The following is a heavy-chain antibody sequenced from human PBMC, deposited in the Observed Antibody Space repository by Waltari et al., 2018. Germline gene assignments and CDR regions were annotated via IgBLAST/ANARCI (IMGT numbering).Heavy chain of an antibody. Sequence: QVQLVQSGAEVKKPGASVKVSCKASGYTFTSYGISWVRQAPGQGLEGMGWISAYNGNTNYAQKLQGRVTMTTDTSTSTAYMELRSLRSDDTAVYYCARGYYDFWSDYYYYYYMDVWGKGTTVTISS. CDR3: ARGYYDFWSDYYYYYYMDV. D-gene: IGHD3-3*01. J-gene: IGHJ6*03. CDR2: ISAYNGNT. V-gene: IGHV1-18*01. CDR1: GYTFTSYG.